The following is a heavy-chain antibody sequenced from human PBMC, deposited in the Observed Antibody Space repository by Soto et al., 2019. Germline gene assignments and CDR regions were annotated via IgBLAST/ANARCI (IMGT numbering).Heavy chain of an antibody. J-gene: IGHJ4*02. D-gene: IGHD6-25*01. CDR2: TNPKSGVT. Sequence: QVQLVQSGAEVKKPGASVKVSCKASGYSFTGYFMHWVRQVPGQGLQWMGWTNPKSGVTKYPQKFQGRVTMTRDTSISTAYMELTRLRSDDTAVYYCARAHVRLKLAASDYWGQGTLVTVSS. CDR1: GYSFTGYF. CDR3: ARAHVRLKLAASDY. V-gene: IGHV1-2*02.